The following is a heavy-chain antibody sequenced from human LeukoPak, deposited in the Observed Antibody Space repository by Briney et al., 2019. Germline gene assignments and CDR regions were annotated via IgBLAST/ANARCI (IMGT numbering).Heavy chain of an antibody. V-gene: IGHV3-23*01. CDR2: ISGSGGST. D-gene: IGHD6-19*01. CDR3: AKSVAGKPIPGDYFDY. Sequence: AGSLRLSCAASGFTFSSYAMSWVRQAPGKGLEWVSAISGSGGSTYYAAYVKGRFTISRDNSKNTLYLQINSLRAEDTAVYYCAKSVAGKPIPGDYFDYWGQGTLVTVSS. J-gene: IGHJ4*02. CDR1: GFTFSSYA.